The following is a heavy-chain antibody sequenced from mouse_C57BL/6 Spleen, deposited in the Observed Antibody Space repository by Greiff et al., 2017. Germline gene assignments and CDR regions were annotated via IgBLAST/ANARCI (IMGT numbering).Heavy chain of an antibody. CDR2: INPSNGGS. CDR3: ARGGKIYYCVYFGV. D-gene: IGHD1-1*01. V-gene: IGHV1-53*01. J-gene: IGHJ1*03. CDR1: GYPFTTYW. Sequence: QVQLQQSGTELVKPGASLKLSCKASGYPFTTYWMHWVKPGPGQGLEWIGNINPSNGGSNYNEKFKSKATLTVDKSSSTACMQLSSLTSEDSAVYYCARGGKIYYCVYFGVWGTGTTVTVSS.